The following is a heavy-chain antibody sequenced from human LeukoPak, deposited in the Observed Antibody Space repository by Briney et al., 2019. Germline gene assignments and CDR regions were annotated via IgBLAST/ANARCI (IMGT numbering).Heavy chain of an antibody. J-gene: IGHJ3*02. CDR3: ARALRDYVWGSYRPDAFDI. V-gene: IGHV1-2*02. CDR2: INPNSGGT. D-gene: IGHD3-16*02. CDR1: GYTFTGYY. Sequence: ASVKVSCKASGYTFTGYYMHWVRQAPGQGLEWMGWINPNSGGTNYAQKFQGRVTMTRDTSISTAYMELSSLRSEDTAVYYCARALRDYVWGSYRPDAFDIWGQGTMVTVSS.